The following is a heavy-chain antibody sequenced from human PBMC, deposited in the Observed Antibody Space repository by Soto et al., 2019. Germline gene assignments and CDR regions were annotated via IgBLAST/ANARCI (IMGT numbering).Heavy chain of an antibody. J-gene: IGHJ6*02. Sequence: PSETLSLTCTVSGGSISSSSYYWGWIRQPPGKGLEWIGSIYYSGRSTYYNPSLKSRVTISVDTSKNQFSLKLSSVTAADTAVYYCARGALLGYYGSGSYSPDYYYYYGMDVWGQGTTVTVSS. CDR3: ARGALLGYYGSGSYSPDYYYYYGMDV. CDR1: GGSISSSSYY. V-gene: IGHV4-39*07. CDR2: IYYSGRST. D-gene: IGHD3-10*01.